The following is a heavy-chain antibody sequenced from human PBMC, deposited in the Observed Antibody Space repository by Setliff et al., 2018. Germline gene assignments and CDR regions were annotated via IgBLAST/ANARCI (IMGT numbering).Heavy chain of an antibody. J-gene: IGHJ4*02. CDR1: GGSVTSHY. CDR3: ARDRSYYASGSFTKWFDY. D-gene: IGHD3-10*01. V-gene: IGHV4-59*02. CDR2: IFYSGDT. Sequence: SETLSLTCAVSGGSVTSHYWSWIRQPPGKGLEWIGFIFYSGDTNSNPSLKIRVTMSVDTSKNQFSLKLNSVTAADTATYYCARDRSYYASGSFTKWFDYWGQGALVTVSS.